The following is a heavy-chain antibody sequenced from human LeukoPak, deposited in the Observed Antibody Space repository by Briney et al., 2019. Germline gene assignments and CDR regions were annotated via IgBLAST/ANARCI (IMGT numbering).Heavy chain of an antibody. CDR1: GGTFSSYA. J-gene: IGHJ4*02. CDR3: GAAGLGYYFDY. V-gene: IGHV1-69*05. CDR2: IIPIFGTA. D-gene: IGHD6-13*01. Sequence: SVKVSCKASGGTFSSYAISWVRQAPGQGLEWMGRIIPIFGTANYAQKFQGRVTITTDESTSTAYMELSSLRSEDTAVYYCGAAGLGYYFDYWDQGTLVTVSS.